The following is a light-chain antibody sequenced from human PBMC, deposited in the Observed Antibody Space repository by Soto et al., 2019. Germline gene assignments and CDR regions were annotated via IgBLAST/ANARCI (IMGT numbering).Light chain of an antibody. J-gene: IGKJ3*01. V-gene: IGKV3-15*01. CDR2: GAS. CDR3: QQRSNSLT. CDR1: QSVSNT. Sequence: EIVMTQSPATLSVSPGERATLSCRASQSVSNTLAWYQQKPGQAPRLLMYGASIRATGIPARFSGGGSGTQFTLTISSLQSEDFAVYYCQQRSNSLTFGPGTKVDIK.